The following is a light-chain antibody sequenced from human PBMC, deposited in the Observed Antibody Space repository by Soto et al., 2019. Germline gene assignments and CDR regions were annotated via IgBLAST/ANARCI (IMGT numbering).Light chain of an antibody. Sequence: EIVLTQSPATLSSFPGDRVTLSCRASQYINTRLAWYQHRPGKAPRLLIYQTSIRAAGIPARFSASGTVTDFTLAISDVQPEDVAVYYCHQRQSWPRTFGQGTKVDI. CDR1: QYINTR. J-gene: IGKJ1*01. CDR2: QTS. CDR3: HQRQSWPRT. V-gene: IGKV3-11*01.